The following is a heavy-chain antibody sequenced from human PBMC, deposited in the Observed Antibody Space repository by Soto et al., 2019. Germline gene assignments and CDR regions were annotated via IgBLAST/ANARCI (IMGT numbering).Heavy chain of an antibody. D-gene: IGHD1-26*01. CDR3: ARLEGGSYYYHD. V-gene: IGHV5-51*01. CDR2: SYPGYSET. J-gene: IGHJ4*01. Sequence: PGASLEISCKGSGYSFTSYWIGWVRQMLGKGVWWRGSSYPGYSETRDRPASQGQVTSSADKSISTAYPQCSSLKASDTAMYYCARLEGGSYYYHDWGQGTLVAFSS. CDR1: GYSFTSYW.